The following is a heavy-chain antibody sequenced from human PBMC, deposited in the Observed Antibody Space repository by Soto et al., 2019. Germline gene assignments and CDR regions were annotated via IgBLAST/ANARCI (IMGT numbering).Heavy chain of an antibody. CDR3: ATLFIAVAGYNWFDP. Sequence: VQLVESGGGVVQPGRSLRLSCAASGFTFSSYGMHWVRQAPGKGLEWVAVISYDGSNKYYADSVKGRFTISRDNSKHTLYLQMNSLRAEDTAVYYCATLFIAVAGYNWFDPWGQGTLVTVSS. V-gene: IGHV3-30*03. D-gene: IGHD6-19*01. CDR2: ISYDGSNK. J-gene: IGHJ5*02. CDR1: GFTFSSYG.